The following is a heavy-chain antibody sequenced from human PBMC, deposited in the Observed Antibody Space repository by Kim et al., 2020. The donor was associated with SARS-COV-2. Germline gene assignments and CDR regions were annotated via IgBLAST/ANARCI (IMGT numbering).Heavy chain of an antibody. CDR2: ISSSSSYI. CDR3: ASEPNYYDSRGRVGGVWY. V-gene: IGHV3-21*01. J-gene: IGHJ4*02. D-gene: IGHD3-22*01. Sequence: GGSLRLSCAAYGFTFSSYSMNWVRQAPGKGLEWVSSISSSSSYIYYADSVKGRFTISRDNAKNSLYLQMNSLRAEDTAVYYCASEPNYYDSRGRVGGVWYWGQGTLVTVSS. CDR1: GFTFSSYS.